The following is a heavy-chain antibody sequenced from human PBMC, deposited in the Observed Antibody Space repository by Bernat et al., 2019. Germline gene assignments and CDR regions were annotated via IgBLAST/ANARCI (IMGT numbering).Heavy chain of an antibody. Sequence: EVQLVESGGGLVQPGRSLRLSCAASGFTFDDYAMHWVRQAPGKGLEWVSGISWNSGSIGYADSVKGRFTISRDNAKNSLYLQMNSLRAEDTAVYYCARNDLRDSSGWYYFDYWGQGTLVTVSS. V-gene: IGHV3-9*01. D-gene: IGHD6-19*01. J-gene: IGHJ4*02. CDR1: GFTFDDYA. CDR2: ISWNSGSI. CDR3: ARNDLRDSSGWYYFDY.